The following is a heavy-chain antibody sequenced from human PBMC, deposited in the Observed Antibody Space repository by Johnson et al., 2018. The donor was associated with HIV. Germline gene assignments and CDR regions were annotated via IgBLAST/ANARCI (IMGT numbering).Heavy chain of an antibody. Sequence: QVQLVESGGGVVQPGGSLRLSCAASGFTFSTYGMHWVRQAPGKGLEWLAFIRDDGTNNYYAGSVKGRFTISRDNSKNMLYLQMNSLRAEDTAVYYCARDRGGYSYGYDSDAFDIWGQGTMVTVS. CDR2: IRDDGTNN. J-gene: IGHJ3*02. CDR3: ARDRGGYSYGYDSDAFDI. CDR1: GFTFSTYG. D-gene: IGHD5-18*01. V-gene: IGHV3-30*02.